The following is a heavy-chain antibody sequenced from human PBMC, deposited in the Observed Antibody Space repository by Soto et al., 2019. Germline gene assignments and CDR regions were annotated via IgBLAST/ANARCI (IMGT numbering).Heavy chain of an antibody. V-gene: IGHV4-31*03. D-gene: IGHD5-18*01. CDR2: IYYSGNT. CDR1: GGSIRSGGYY. J-gene: IGHJ6*02. Sequence: LSLTCTVSGGSIRSGGYYWSWVRQNPRRGLEWIGNIYYSGNTYYNPSLKSRLTISVDTSKSQFSLNLSSVTAADTAVYYCARDRLMATAGTARHYFGLDVWGQGTTVTVSS. CDR3: ARDRLMATAGTARHYFGLDV.